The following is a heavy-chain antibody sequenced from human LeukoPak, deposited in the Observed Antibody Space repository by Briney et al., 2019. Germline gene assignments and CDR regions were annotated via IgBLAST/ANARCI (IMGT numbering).Heavy chain of an antibody. V-gene: IGHV4-39*07. CDR2: IYYSGST. D-gene: IGHD3-22*01. CDR3: ARDTSYYYDSSGYNDAFDI. J-gene: IGHJ3*02. CDR1: GGSISSSSYY. Sequence: PSETLSLTCTVSGGSISSSSYYWGWIRQPPGKGLEWIGSIYYSGSTYYNPSLKSRVTMSVDTSKNQFSLKLSSVTAADTAVYYCARDTSYYYDSSGYNDAFDIWGQGTMVTVSS.